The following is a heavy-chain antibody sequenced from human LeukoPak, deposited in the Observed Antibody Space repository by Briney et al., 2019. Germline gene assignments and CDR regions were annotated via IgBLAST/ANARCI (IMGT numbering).Heavy chain of an antibody. Sequence: SETLPLTCTVSGGSISSYYWSWIRQPPGKGLEWIGYIYYSGSTNYNPSLKSRVTISVDTSKNQFSLKLSSVTAADTAVYYCARWGYGEGFDYWGQGALVTVSS. V-gene: IGHV4-59*08. CDR3: ARWGYGEGFDY. J-gene: IGHJ4*02. CDR1: GGSISSYY. CDR2: IYYSGST. D-gene: IGHD4-17*01.